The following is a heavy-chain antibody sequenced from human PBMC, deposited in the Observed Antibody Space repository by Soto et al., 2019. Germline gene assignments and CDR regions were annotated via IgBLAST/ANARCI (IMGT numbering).Heavy chain of an antibody. CDR3: ASSIN. V-gene: IGHV3-33*01. CDR1: GFPFSSYG. J-gene: IGHJ4*02. Sequence: QVQLVESGGGVVQPGRSLRLSCTASGFPFSSYGMHWVRQAPGKGLEWVAVIWYDGSNKDYADSVKGRFTISRDNSKNTLYLQMNGLRADDTAVYYCASSINWGQGTLVTVSS. CDR2: IWYDGSNK.